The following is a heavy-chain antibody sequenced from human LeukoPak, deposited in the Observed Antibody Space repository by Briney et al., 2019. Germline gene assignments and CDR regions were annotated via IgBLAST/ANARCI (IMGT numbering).Heavy chain of an antibody. V-gene: IGHV3-20*01. D-gene: IGHD5-24*01. J-gene: IGHJ2*01. CDR3: AREGSFPEMATINWYFDL. CDR2: INWNGGST. Sequence: GGSLRLSCAASGFTFDDYGMSWVRQAPGKGLEWVSGINWNGGSTGYADSVKGRFTISRDNAKNSLYLQMNSLRAEDTALYHCAREGSFPEMATINWYFDLWGRGTLVTVSS. CDR1: GFTFDDYG.